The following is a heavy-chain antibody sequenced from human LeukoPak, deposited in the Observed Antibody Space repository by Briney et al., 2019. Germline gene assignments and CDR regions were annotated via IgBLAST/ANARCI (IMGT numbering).Heavy chain of an antibody. CDR1: GGSFSGYY. CDR3: ARSPEDIEYSSRTYAFDI. D-gene: IGHD6-6*01. Sequence: SETLSLTCAVYGGSFSGYYWSWIRQPPGKGLEWIGEINHSGSTNYNPSLKSRVTISVDTSKNQFSLKLSSVTAADTAVYYCARSPEDIEYSSRTYAFDIWGQGTMVTVSS. V-gene: IGHV4-34*01. CDR2: INHSGST. J-gene: IGHJ3*02.